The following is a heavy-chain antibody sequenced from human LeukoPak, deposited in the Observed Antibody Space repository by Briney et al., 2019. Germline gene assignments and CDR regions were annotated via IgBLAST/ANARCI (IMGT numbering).Heavy chain of an antibody. D-gene: IGHD3-9*01. J-gene: IGHJ6*02. CDR3: ASDNYGMDV. Sequence: PSETLSLTCAFYGGSFSGYYWSWLRQPPGKGLEWIGEINHSGSTNYNPSLKSRVTISVDTSKNQFSLKLSSVTASDKAVYYCASDNYGMDVWGQGTTVTVSS. V-gene: IGHV4-34*01. CDR1: GGSFSGYY. CDR2: INHSGST.